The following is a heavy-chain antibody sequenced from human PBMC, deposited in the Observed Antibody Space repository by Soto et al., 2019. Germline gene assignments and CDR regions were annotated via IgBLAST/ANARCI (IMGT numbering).Heavy chain of an antibody. D-gene: IGHD2-2*01. J-gene: IGHJ5*02. CDR2: ISAYNGNT. Sequence: GASVKVSCKASGYTFTSYGISWVRQAPGQGLEWMGWISAYNGNTNYAQKLQGRVTMTTDTSTSTAYMELRSLRSDDTAVYYCARDPCSSTSCYSRCTWFDPWGQGTLVTVSS. CDR1: GYTFTSYG. CDR3: ARDPCSSTSCYSRCTWFDP. V-gene: IGHV1-18*01.